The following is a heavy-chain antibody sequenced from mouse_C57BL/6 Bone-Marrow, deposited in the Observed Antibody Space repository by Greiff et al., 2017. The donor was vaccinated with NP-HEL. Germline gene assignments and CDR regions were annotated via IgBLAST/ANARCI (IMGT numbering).Heavy chain of an antibody. D-gene: IGHD1-1*01. CDR1: GFNIKDDY. Sequence: EVQLQESGAELVRPGASVKLSCTASGFNIKDDYMHWVKQRPEQGLEWIGWIDPESGDTEYASKFQGKATITADTSSNTAYLQLSSLTSEDTAVYYCTTEEYYGSSPHWYFDVWGTGTTVTVSS. V-gene: IGHV14-4*01. CDR2: IDPESGDT. J-gene: IGHJ1*03. CDR3: TTEEYYGSSPHWYFDV.